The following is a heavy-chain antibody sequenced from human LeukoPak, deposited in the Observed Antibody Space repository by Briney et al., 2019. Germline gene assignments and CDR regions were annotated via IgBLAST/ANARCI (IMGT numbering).Heavy chain of an antibody. Sequence: PGGSLRLSCAASGFTFSSYGMHWVRQAPGKGLEWVAFIRYDGSNKYYADSVKGRFTISRDNSKNTLYLQMNSLRAEDTAVYYCAKDHPPRYDILTGYSDYWGQGTLVTVSS. CDR1: GFTFSSYG. CDR2: IRYDGSNK. J-gene: IGHJ4*02. CDR3: AKDHPPRYDILTGYSDY. V-gene: IGHV3-30*02. D-gene: IGHD3-9*01.